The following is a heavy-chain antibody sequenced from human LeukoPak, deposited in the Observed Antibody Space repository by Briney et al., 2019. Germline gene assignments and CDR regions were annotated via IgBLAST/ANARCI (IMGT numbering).Heavy chain of an antibody. D-gene: IGHD3-9*01. J-gene: IGHJ4*02. CDR3: ARLFYDFWSGYNPVWRPDYDILTGYYIELDY. V-gene: IGHV1-2*02. CDR2: INPNSGGT. Sequence: GASVKVSCKASGYTFTGYYMHWVRQAPGQGLEWMGWINPNSGGTNYAQKFQGRVTMTRDTSISTAYMELSRLRSDDTAVYYCARLFYDFWSGYNPVWRPDYDILTGYYIELDYWGQGTLVTVSS. CDR1: GYTFTGYY.